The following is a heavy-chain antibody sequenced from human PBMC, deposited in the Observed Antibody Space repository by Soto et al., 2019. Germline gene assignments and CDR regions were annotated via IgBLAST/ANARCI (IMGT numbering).Heavy chain of an antibody. CDR1: GGSISSYY. CDR3: ARGGTMIVVDLNWFDP. V-gene: IGHV4-59*01. J-gene: IGHJ5*02. D-gene: IGHD3-22*01. CDR2: IYYSGST. Sequence: LTCTVSGGSISSYYWSWIRQPPGKGLEWIGYIYYSGSTNYNPSLKSRVTISVDTSKNQFSLKLSSVTAADTAVYYCARGGTMIVVDLNWFDPWGQGTLVTVSS.